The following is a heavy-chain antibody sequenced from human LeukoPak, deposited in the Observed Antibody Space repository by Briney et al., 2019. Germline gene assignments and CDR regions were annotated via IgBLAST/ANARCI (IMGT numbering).Heavy chain of an antibody. CDR3: AYLVVRGVDYFDY. V-gene: IGHV4-34*01. Sequence: SETLSLTCAVYGGSFSGYYWSWIRQPPGKGLEWIGEINHSGSTNYNPSLKSRVTISVDTSKNQFSLKLSSVTAADTAVYYCAYLVVRGVDYFDYWGQGTLVTVSS. CDR2: INHSGST. CDR1: GGSFSGYY. J-gene: IGHJ4*02. D-gene: IGHD3-10*01.